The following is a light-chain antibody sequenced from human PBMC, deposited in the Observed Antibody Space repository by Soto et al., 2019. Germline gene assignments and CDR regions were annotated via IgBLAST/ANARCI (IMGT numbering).Light chain of an antibody. CDR3: QQYYSTLTWT. V-gene: IGKV4-1*01. CDR2: WAS. CDR1: QSVLYSSNNKNY. J-gene: IGKJ1*01. Sequence: DILMTQSPDSLAVSLGERAAINCKSSQSVLYSSNNKNYLAWYQQKPGQPPKLLIYWASTRESGVPDRFSGSGSGTDFTLTTSSLQAEDVAVYYCQQYYSTLTWTFGQGTKVDIK.